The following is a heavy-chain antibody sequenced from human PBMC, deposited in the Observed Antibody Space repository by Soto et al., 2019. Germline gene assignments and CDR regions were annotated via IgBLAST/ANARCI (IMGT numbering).Heavy chain of an antibody. J-gene: IGHJ6*02. V-gene: IGHV4-34*01. CDR3: ATIRGNQLVRTTYYYYYGMDV. Sequence: SETLSLTCAVYGGSFSGYYWSWIRQPPGKGLEWIGEINHSGSTSYNPSLKSRVTISVDTSKNQFSLKLSSVTAADTAVYYCATIRGNQLVRTTYYYYYGMDVWGQGTTVTVS. CDR2: INHSGST. D-gene: IGHD6-6*01. CDR1: GGSFSGYY.